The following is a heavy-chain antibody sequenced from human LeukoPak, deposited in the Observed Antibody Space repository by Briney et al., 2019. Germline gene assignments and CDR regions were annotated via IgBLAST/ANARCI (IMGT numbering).Heavy chain of an antibody. J-gene: IGHJ4*02. CDR3: AKVEARPDGLVFDY. Sequence: GGSLRLSCAASGFTFSSYGMHWVRQAPGKGLEWVAVISYDGSNKYYADSVKGRFTISRDNSKNTLYLQMNSLRAEDTAVYYCAKVEARPDGLVFDYWGQGTLVTVSS. CDR1: GFTFSSYG. D-gene: IGHD3/OR15-3a*01. V-gene: IGHV3-30*18. CDR2: ISYDGSNK.